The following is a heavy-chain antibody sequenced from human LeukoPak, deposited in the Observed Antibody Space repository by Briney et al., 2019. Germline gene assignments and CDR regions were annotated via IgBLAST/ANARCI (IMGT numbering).Heavy chain of an antibody. CDR1: GYTFTSYD. CDR2: MNPNSGNT. Sequence: ASVKVSCKASGYTFTSYDINWVRQATGQGPEWMGWMNPNSGNTGYAQKFQGRVTMTRNTSISTAYMELSSLRSEDTAVYYCARGLLWFGGSDAFDIWGQGTMVTVSS. CDR3: ARGLLWFGGSDAFDI. J-gene: IGHJ3*02. V-gene: IGHV1-8*01. D-gene: IGHD3-10*01.